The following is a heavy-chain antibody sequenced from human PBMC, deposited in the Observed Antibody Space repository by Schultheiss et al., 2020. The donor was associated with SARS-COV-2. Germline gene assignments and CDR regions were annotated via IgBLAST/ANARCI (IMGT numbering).Heavy chain of an antibody. V-gene: IGHV4-34*01. D-gene: IGHD6-6*01. CDR2: IKHSGST. CDR1: GGSISSYY. J-gene: IGHJ3*02. CDR3: ARLKAARPRGFDI. Sequence: SETLSLTCTVSGGSISSYYWSRIRQPPGKGLEWIGEIKHSGSTNYNPSLKIRVTISVDTSKNQFSLKLRSVTAADTAVYYCARLKAARPRGFDIWGQGTMVTVSS.